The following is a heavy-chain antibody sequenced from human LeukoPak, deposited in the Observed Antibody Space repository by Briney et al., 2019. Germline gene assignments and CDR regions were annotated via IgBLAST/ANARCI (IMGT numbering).Heavy chain of an antibody. CDR1: GFTFSSYA. J-gene: IGHJ4*02. CDR3: AKDYCDILSGYYNGYDY. D-gene: IGHD3-9*01. Sequence: PGGSLRLSCAASGFTFSSYAMRWVRHAPGKGLEWVSAISGSGGSTYYADSVKGRFTISRDNSKNTLYLQLNSLRAEDTAVYYGAKDYCDILSGYYNGYDYWGQGTLVTVSS. V-gene: IGHV3-23*01. CDR2: ISGSGGST.